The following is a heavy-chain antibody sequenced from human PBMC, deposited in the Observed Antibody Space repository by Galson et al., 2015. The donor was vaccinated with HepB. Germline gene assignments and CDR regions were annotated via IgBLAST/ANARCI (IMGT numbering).Heavy chain of an antibody. D-gene: IGHD2-21*02. Sequence: SLRLSCAASGFTFNSHWMHWVRQAPGKGLVWVSRINTDGSSTNYADSVKGRFTISRDNAKNTLYLQMSSLRAEDTAVYYCAKFCDGDCYYSSDYWGQGTLVTVSS. CDR3: AKFCDGDCYYSSDY. J-gene: IGHJ4*02. CDR1: GFTFNSHW. V-gene: IGHV3-74*01. CDR2: INTDGSST.